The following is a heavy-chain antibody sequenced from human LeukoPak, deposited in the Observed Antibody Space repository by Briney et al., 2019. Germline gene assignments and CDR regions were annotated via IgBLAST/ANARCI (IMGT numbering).Heavy chain of an antibody. CDR3: AIEYYDILTGYYTTYYFDY. J-gene: IGHJ4*02. CDR2: INTYNSNT. V-gene: IGHV1-18*01. D-gene: IGHD3-9*01. Sequence: ASVKVSCKASGYPLTRYGLSWVRQAPGQGLEWMGWINTYNSNTNYAQKVQGRVTMTTDTSTSTAYMELRSLGSDDTAVYYCAIEYYDILTGYYTTYYFDYWGQGTLVTVSS. CDR1: GYPLTRYG.